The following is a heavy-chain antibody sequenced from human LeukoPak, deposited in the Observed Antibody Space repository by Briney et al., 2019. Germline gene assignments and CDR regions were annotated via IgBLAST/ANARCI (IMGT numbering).Heavy chain of an antibody. CDR3: VRDPTGGYGDRRSFDY. D-gene: IGHD4-17*01. CDR1: GFTFSSFA. CDR2: INYNGGST. V-gene: IGHV3-64D*06. Sequence: PGESLRLSCSASGFTFSSFAMHWVRQAPGKGLEYVSAINYNGGSTHYADSVKGRFTISRDNSKNTLYLQMSSLRAEDTAVYYCVRDPTGGYGDRRSFDYWGQGTLVTVSS. J-gene: IGHJ4*02.